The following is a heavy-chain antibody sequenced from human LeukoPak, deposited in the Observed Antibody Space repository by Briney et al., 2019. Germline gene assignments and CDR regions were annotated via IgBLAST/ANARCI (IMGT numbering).Heavy chain of an antibody. CDR3: ARVLGSSTTPAVDY. J-gene: IGHJ4*02. D-gene: IGHD2-2*01. V-gene: IGHV3-23*01. CDR1: GFTFSSYA. Sequence: GGSLRLSCAASGFTFSSYAMSWVRQAPGKGLEWVSAISGSGGSTYYADSVKGRLTISRDNAKNSLYLQMNSLRAEDTAVYYCARVLGSSTTPAVDYWGQGTLVTVSS. CDR2: ISGSGGST.